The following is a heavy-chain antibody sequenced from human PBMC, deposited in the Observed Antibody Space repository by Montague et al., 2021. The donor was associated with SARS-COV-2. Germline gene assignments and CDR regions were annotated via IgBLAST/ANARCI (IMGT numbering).Heavy chain of an antibody. CDR2: VYFSGTA. Sequence: SETLSLTCTVSAGSINNHYWSWIRQTPGKELEWIAYVYFSGTASYNPSLKSRVTISVDTSRNQFSLQLTSVTAADTAVYYCARHPSSGWSFDSWGQGTQVSVSS. CDR3: ARHPSSGWSFDS. D-gene: IGHD6-19*01. J-gene: IGHJ4*02. V-gene: IGHV4-59*08. CDR1: AGSINNHY.